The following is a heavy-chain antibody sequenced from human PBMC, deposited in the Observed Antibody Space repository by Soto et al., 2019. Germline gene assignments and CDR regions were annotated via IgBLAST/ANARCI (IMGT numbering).Heavy chain of an antibody. V-gene: IGHV3-7*03. D-gene: IGHD6-13*01. J-gene: IGHJ3*02. CDR3: ARARYLSSSSWYDAFDI. CDR1: GFTFSSYW. CDR2: IKQDGSEK. Sequence: GGSLRLSCAASGFTFSSYWMSWVRQAPGKGLEWVANIKQDGSEKYYVDSVKGRFTISRDNAKNSLYLQMNSLRAEDTAVYYCARARYLSSSSWYDAFDIWGQGTMVTVSS.